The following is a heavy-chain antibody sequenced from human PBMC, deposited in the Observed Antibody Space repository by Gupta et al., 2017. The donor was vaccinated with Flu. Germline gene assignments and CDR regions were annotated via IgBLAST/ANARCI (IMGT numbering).Heavy chain of an antibody. Sequence: EVQLVESGGGLVQPGRSLRLSCAASGITFDDYAMHWVRQAPGKGLELVSVISWNSGSIGYADSVKGRFTISRDNAKNSLYLQMNSLRAEDTAFYYCAKDMSGDQRPYYFDYWGQGTLVTVSS. CDR3: AKDMSGDQRPYYFDY. CDR2: ISWNSGSI. J-gene: IGHJ4*02. D-gene: IGHD7-27*01. V-gene: IGHV3-9*01. CDR1: GITFDDYA.